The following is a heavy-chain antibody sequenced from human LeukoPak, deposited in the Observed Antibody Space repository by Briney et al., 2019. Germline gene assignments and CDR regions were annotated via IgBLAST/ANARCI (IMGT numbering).Heavy chain of an antibody. Sequence: GRSLRLSCAASGFTFSNYAMSWVRQAPGKGLEWVSAISGSGGSTYYADSVKGRFTISRDNSKNTLYLQMNSLRAEDTAVYYCALTNRYIAAAGTGDYWGQGTLVTVSS. CDR1: GFTFSNYA. J-gene: IGHJ4*02. CDR2: ISGSGGST. CDR3: ALTNRYIAAAGTGDY. V-gene: IGHV3-23*01. D-gene: IGHD6-13*01.